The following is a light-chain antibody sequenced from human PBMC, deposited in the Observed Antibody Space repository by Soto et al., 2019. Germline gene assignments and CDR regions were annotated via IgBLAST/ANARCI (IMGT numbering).Light chain of an antibody. CDR3: QQYGSSPIT. J-gene: IGKJ5*01. V-gene: IGKV3-20*01. Sequence: EIVLTQSPATLSLSPGERATLSCRASQSVGNYLAWYQQKPGQAPRLLIYDSSSRATGIPDRFSGSGSGTDFTLTISRLEPEDFAVYYCQQYGSSPITFGQGTRLEIK. CDR1: QSVGNY. CDR2: DSS.